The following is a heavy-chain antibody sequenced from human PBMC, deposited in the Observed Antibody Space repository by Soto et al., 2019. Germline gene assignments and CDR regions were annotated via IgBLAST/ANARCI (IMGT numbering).Heavy chain of an antibody. CDR2: ISAYNGTT. J-gene: IGHJ6*02. CDR3: ARAPPITHPGMGYYYGMDV. Sequence: QVQLVQSGAEVKKPGASVKVSCKASGYTFTSYGISWVRQAPGQGLEWMGWISAYNGTTNYAQKLQGRVTMTTDTATSTAYMELRSLRSDDTAVYYCARAPPITHPGMGYYYGMDVWGQGTTVTVSS. D-gene: IGHD3-10*01. V-gene: IGHV1-18*04. CDR1: GYTFTSYG.